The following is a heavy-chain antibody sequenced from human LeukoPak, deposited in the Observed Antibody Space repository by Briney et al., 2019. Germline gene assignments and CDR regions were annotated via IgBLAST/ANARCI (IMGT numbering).Heavy chain of an antibody. V-gene: IGHV4-59*01. J-gene: IGHJ3*02. CDR1: GGSISSYY. D-gene: IGHD4-11*01. CDR3: ARAIMDYSLGGGAFDI. CDR2: IYYSGST. Sequence: NASETLSLTCTASGGSISSYYWSWIRQPPGKGLEWIGFIYYSGSTNYNPSLKSRVTISVDTSKNQFSLKLSSVTAADTAVYYCARAIMDYSLGGGAFDIWGQGTMVTVSS.